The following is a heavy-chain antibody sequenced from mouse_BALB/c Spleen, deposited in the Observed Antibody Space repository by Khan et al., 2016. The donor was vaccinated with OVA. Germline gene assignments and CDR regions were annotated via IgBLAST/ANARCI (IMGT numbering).Heavy chain of an antibody. CDR2: IWGGGTT. J-gene: IGHJ4*01. CDR3: ARGVWYYYFALDY. V-gene: IGHV2-6-5*01. Sequence: QVQLKQSGPGLVAPSQNLSITCTVSGFSLTDYGVSWIRQPPGQGLEWLGVIWGGGTTYYNSALKSRLSITKDNSKSQVFLKMNSLQTDDTAMYYCARGVWYYYFALDYWGQGTSVTVSS. CDR1: GFSLTDYG. D-gene: IGHD2-10*02.